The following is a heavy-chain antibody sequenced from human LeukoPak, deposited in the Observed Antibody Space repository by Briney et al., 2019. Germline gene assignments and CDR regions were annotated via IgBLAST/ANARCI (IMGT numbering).Heavy chain of an antibody. CDR2: IYYSGST. D-gene: IGHD1-26*01. V-gene: IGHV4-59*08. Sequence: PSETLSLTCTVSGGSISSYYWSWIRQPPGEGLEWIGFIYYSGSTNQNPSLKSRVTISVDTSKNQFSLKLSSVTAADTAVYYCARHTVGIGDNWFDPWGQGTLVTVSS. J-gene: IGHJ5*02. CDR1: GGSISSYY. CDR3: ARHTVGIGDNWFDP.